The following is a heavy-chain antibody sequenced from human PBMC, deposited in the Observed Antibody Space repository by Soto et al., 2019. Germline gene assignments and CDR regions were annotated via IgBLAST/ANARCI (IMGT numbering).Heavy chain of an antibody. D-gene: IGHD2-21*02. CDR2: IYWDDDK. J-gene: IGHJ6*02. CDR3: VQSRCGGDCLQSYSSHSYYGLDV. CDR1: GLSLSTTGVG. Sequence: QITLKESGPTLVKPTQTLTLTCTFSGLSLSTTGVGVGWIRQPPGKALEWLALIYWDDDKRYSPSLKSRLTITKDTSKTQVVLIMPNMDPVDTATYYCVQSRCGGDCLQSYSSHSYYGLDVWGQGTTVTVSS. V-gene: IGHV2-5*02.